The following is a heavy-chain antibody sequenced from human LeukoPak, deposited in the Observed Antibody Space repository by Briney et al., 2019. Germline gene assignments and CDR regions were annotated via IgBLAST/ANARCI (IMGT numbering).Heavy chain of an antibody. Sequence: SSETLSLTCAVYGGSFSGSYWSWIRQPPGKGLEWIGEIDHSGSTNYNPSLNSRVTISVETSKNHFSLRLSSVTAADTAVYYCARVAGRRFLEDYWGEGTLVTVSS. CDR1: GGSFSGSY. V-gene: IGHV4-34*01. J-gene: IGHJ4*02. D-gene: IGHD3-3*01. CDR2: IDHSGST. CDR3: ARVAGRRFLEDY.